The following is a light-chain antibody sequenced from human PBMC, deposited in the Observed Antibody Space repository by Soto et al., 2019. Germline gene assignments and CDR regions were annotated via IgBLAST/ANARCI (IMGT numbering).Light chain of an antibody. V-gene: IGKV3-20*01. CDR1: QSVSSTY. CDR2: GAS. Sequence: EIVLTQSPVTLSLSPGERATLSCSASQSVSSTYLAWYQQKPGQAPRPLIYGASSRATGIPDRFSGSGSGTDFTLTISRLEPEDFAVYYCQQYGSSPPITFGQGTRLEIK. CDR3: QQYGSSPPIT. J-gene: IGKJ5*01.